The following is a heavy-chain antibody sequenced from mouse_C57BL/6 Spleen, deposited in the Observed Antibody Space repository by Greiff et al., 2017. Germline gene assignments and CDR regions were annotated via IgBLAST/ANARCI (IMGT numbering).Heavy chain of an antibody. J-gene: IGHJ4*01. CDR2: ISYDGSN. V-gene: IGHV3-6*01. CDR3: ARVDPYAMDY. Sequence: EVQLVESGPGLVKPSQSLSLTCSVTGYSITSGYYWNWIRQFPGNKLEWMGYISYDGSNNYNPSLKNRISITRDTSKNQFFLKLNSVTTEDTATYYCARVDPYAMDYWGQGTSVTVSS. CDR1: GYSITSGYY.